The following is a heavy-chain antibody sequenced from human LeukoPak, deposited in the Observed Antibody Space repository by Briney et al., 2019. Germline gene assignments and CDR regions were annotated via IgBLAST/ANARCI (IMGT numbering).Heavy chain of an antibody. J-gene: IGHJ4*02. D-gene: IGHD1-14*01. CDR3: ARHGTISSESYFDY. V-gene: IGHV4-59*08. CDR2: IHNSGRT. Sequence: SETLSLTCSVSGGSVSSYYWSWIRQPPGKGLEWIGYIHNSGRTNYNPSLKSRVTGFVDTSKNQVSLRLSSVTAADTAVYYCARHGTISSESYFDYWGQGALVTVSS. CDR1: GGSVSSYY.